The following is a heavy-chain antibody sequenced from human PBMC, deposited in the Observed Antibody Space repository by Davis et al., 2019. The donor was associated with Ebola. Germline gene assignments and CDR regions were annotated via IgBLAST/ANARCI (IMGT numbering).Heavy chain of an antibody. J-gene: IGHJ6*02. Sequence: ASVKVSCKASGYTFTGYYMHWVRQAPGQGLEWMGWINPNSGGTSYAQKFQGRVTMTRDTSTSTVYMELSSLRSEDTAVYYCARDGAVTFGMDVWGQGTTVTVSS. V-gene: IGHV1-2*02. CDR2: INPNSGGT. D-gene: IGHD4-17*01. CDR3: ARDGAVTFGMDV. CDR1: GYTFTGYY.